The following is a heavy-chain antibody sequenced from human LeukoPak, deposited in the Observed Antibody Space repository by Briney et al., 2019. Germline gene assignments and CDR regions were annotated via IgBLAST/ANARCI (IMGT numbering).Heavy chain of an antibody. CDR1: GFTFSSYA. J-gene: IGHJ4*02. Sequence: GGSLRLSCAASGFTFSSYAMHWVRQAPGKGLEWVAVISYDGSNKYYADSVKGRFTISRDNSKNTLYLQMNSLRAEDTAVYYCAKSFAVAGSRPPDYWGQGTLVTVSS. CDR3: AKSFAVAGSRPPDY. D-gene: IGHD6-13*01. V-gene: IGHV3-30-3*02. CDR2: ISYDGSNK.